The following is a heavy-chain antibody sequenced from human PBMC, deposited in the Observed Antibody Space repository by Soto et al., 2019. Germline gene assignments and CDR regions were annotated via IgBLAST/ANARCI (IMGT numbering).Heavy chain of an antibody. D-gene: IGHD3-22*01. CDR3: ARLYDSSGYYYFNY. CDR1: GGTFSSYA. Sequence: SVKVSCKASGGTFSSYAISWVRQAPGQGLEWMGGIIPIFGTANYAQKFQGRVTITADESTSTAYMELSSLRSEDTAVYYCARLYDSSGYYYFNYWGQGTLVTVSS. J-gene: IGHJ4*02. CDR2: IIPIFGTA. V-gene: IGHV1-69*13.